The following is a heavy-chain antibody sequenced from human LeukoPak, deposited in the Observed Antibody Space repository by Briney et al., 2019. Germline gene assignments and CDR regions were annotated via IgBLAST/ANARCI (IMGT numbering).Heavy chain of an antibody. D-gene: IGHD3-22*01. J-gene: IGHJ4*02. Sequence: PGGSLRLSCAASGFTFSSYAMHWIRQAPGKGLEWVAVISYDGSNKYYADSVKGRFTISRDNSKNTLYLQMNSLRAEDTAVYYCASPYYYDSSGYYYGPDYWGQGTLVTVSS. V-gene: IGHV3-30-3*01. CDR2: ISYDGSNK. CDR3: ASPYYYDSSGYYYGPDY. CDR1: GFTFSSYA.